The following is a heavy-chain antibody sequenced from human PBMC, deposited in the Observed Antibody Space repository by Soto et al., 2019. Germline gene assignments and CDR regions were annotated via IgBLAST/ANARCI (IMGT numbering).Heavy chain of an antibody. CDR3: AREGGYSYGFRYDYIWGSYRYLYYFDY. V-gene: IGHV3-7*01. D-gene: IGHD3-16*02. CDR1: GFTFSSYW. CDR2: IKQDGSEK. Sequence: GGSLRLSCAASGFTFSSYWMSWVRQAPGKGLEWVANIKQDGSEKYYVDSVKGRFTISRDNAKNSLYLQMNSLRAEDTAVYYCAREGGYSYGFRYDYIWGSYRYLYYFDYWGQGTLVTVSS. J-gene: IGHJ4*02.